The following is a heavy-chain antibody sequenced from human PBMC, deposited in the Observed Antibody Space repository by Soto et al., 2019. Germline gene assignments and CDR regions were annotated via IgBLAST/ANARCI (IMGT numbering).Heavy chain of an antibody. J-gene: IGHJ6*02. Sequence: ASVKVSCKASGYTFTSYTIIWVRQAPGQGLEWMGRIIPILGIANYAQKFQGRVTITADKSTSTAYMELSSLRSEDTAVYYCASGYCSSTSCYKHYYYYGMDVWGQGTTVTVSS. D-gene: IGHD2-2*02. CDR2: IIPILGIA. CDR1: GYTFTSYT. V-gene: IGHV1-69*02. CDR3: ASGYCSSTSCYKHYYYYGMDV.